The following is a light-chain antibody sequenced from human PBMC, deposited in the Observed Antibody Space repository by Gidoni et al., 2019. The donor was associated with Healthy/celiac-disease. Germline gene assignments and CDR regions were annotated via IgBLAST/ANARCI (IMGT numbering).Light chain of an antibody. V-gene: IGKV3-11*01. CDR3: QQRSNWPPVT. CDR1: QSVSSY. CDR2: DAS. J-gene: IGKJ4*01. Sequence: EIVLTQSPATLSLSPGARDTLSCSASQSVSSYLACYQQKPGQAPRRLIYDASNRATGIPARFSGSGSGTYFTLTISSLEPEYFAVYYCQQRSNWPPVTFXGXTKVEIK.